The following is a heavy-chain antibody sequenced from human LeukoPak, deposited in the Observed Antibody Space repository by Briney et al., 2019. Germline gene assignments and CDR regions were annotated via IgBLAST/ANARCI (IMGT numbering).Heavy chain of an antibody. Sequence: SETLSLTCAAYGGPFSGYYWSWIPQPPGKGLEWIGEINHSGSTNYNPSLKSRVTISVDTSKNQFSLKLSSVTAADTAVYYCARMYSSSWYSFGYWGQGTLVTVSS. V-gene: IGHV4-34*01. CDR1: GGPFSGYY. D-gene: IGHD6-13*01. CDR3: ARMYSSSWYSFGY. J-gene: IGHJ4*02. CDR2: INHSGST.